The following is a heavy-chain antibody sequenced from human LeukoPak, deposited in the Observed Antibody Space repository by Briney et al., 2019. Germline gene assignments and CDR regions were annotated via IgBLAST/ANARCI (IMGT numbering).Heavy chain of an antibody. D-gene: IGHD1-7*01. J-gene: IGHJ4*02. CDR1: GGTFSSYA. CDR3: ARDPKLELRPYYFDY. Sequence: ASVKVSCKASGGTFSSYAISWVRQAPGQGLELMGRIIPIFGTANYAQKFQGRVTITTDESTSTAYMELSSLRSEDTAVYYCARDPKLELRPYYFDYWGQGTLVTVSS. CDR2: IIPIFGTA. V-gene: IGHV1-69*05.